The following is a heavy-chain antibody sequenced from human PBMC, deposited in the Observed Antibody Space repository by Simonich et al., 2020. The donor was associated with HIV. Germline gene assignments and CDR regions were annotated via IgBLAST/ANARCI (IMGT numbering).Heavy chain of an antibody. CDR3: ARGLFLSSWAPFHY. Sequence: QVQLQESGPGLVKPSGTLSLTCTVSGDTISSYYWSWIRQPPGKGLEWIGHIYYTGITNYNPSLTSRFTISVDTSKNHFSLTLTSVTAADTAVYYCARGLFLSSWAPFHYWGQGTLVTVSS. CDR2: IYYTGIT. D-gene: IGHD6-13*01. CDR1: GDTISSYY. J-gene: IGHJ4*02. V-gene: IGHV4-59*08.